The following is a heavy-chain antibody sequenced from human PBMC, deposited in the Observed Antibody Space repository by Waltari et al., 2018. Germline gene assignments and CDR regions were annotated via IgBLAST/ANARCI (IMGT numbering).Heavy chain of an antibody. CDR1: GLPFSSYW. D-gene: IGHD7-27*01. J-gene: IGHJ4*02. V-gene: IGHV3-7*01. Sequence: EVQLVESGGGLVQPGGSLRLSCAASGLPFSSYWMTWVRQAPGKGLEWVAIIKQDGIEKHYVDSVKGRFTISRDNAKNSLYLQMNSLRVEDTAIYYCARGNWAPFDYWGQGTLVTVSS. CDR2: IKQDGIEK. CDR3: ARGNWAPFDY.